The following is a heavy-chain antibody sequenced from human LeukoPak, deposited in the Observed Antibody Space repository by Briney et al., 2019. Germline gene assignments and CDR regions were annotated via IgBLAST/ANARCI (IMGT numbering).Heavy chain of an antibody. D-gene: IGHD6-19*01. Sequence: SETLSLTCTVSGGSISSSSYYWGWIRQPPGKGLEWIGSIYYSGSTYYNPSLKSRVTISVDTSKNQFSLKLSSVTAADTAVYYCARDQAVAGTRAYNWFDPWGQGTLVTVSS. J-gene: IGHJ5*02. CDR1: GGSISSSSYY. CDR2: IYYSGST. CDR3: ARDQAVAGTRAYNWFDP. V-gene: IGHV4-39*07.